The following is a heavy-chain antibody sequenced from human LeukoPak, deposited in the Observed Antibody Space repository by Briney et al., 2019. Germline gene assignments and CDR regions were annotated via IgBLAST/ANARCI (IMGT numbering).Heavy chain of an antibody. CDR2: IQYSGST. J-gene: IGHJ6*02. Sequence: SETLSLTCSVSDGSISNYYWTWIRQPPGKGLDWIGNIQYSGSTNFNPSLKSRVTVSVDTSKNQVSLKLRSVTAADTAVYYCARDSGLGYCSTTSCSYGLDVWGQGTTVFVS. CDR1: DGSISNYY. CDR3: ARDSGLGYCSTTSCSYGLDV. D-gene: IGHD2-2*01. V-gene: IGHV4-59*01.